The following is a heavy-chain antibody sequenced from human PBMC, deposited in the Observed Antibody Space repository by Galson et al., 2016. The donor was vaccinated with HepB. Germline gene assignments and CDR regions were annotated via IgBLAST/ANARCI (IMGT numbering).Heavy chain of an antibody. J-gene: IGHJ4*02. CDR1: GFTFSNYW. D-gene: IGHD2-2*01. V-gene: IGHV3-74*01. Sequence: LRLSCAASGFTFSNYWMHWVRQGPGKGLVWVSRIKSDGSYTNYADSVKGRFTISRGSAKNTLYLQMNSLRVEDTAVYYCARDQSGDCSTTKCWGPDYWGQGTLVTVSS. CDR2: IKSDGSYT. CDR3: ARDQSGDCSTTKCWGPDY.